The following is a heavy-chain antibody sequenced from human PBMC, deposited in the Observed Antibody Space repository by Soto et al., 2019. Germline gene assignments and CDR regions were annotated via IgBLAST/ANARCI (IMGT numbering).Heavy chain of an antibody. V-gene: IGHV1-2*04. Sequence: ASVKVSCKASGYTSTGYYMHWVRQAPGQGLEWMGWINPNSGGTNYAQKFQGWVTMTRDTSISTAYMELSRLRSDDTAVYYCARDGGLAYCGGDCYSLPYYYYGMDVWG. D-gene: IGHD2-21*02. CDR3: ARDGGLAYCGGDCYSLPYYYYGMDV. J-gene: IGHJ6*02. CDR1: GYTSTGYY. CDR2: INPNSGGT.